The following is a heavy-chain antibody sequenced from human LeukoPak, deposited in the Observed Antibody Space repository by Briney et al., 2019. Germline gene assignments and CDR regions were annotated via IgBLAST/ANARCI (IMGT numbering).Heavy chain of an antibody. CDR3: AKRGVVIRVILVGFHKEAYYFDS. CDR1: GITLSNYG. Sequence: PGGSLRLSCAVSGITLSNYGMSWVRQLPGKGLEWVAGIRGSGGTTNYADSVRGRFTISRGNSKNTLYLQMSSLRAEDTAVYFCAKRGVVIRVILVGFHKEAYYFDSWGQGALVTVSS. J-gene: IGHJ4*02. CDR2: IRGSGGTT. D-gene: IGHD3-22*01. V-gene: IGHV3-23*01.